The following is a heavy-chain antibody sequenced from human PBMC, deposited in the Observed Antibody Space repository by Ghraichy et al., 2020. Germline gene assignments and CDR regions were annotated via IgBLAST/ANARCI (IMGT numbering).Heavy chain of an antibody. J-gene: IGHJ6*02. CDR1: GYSISSGYY. CDR3: ARDGIAAAGYYYYYGMDV. D-gene: IGHD6-13*01. V-gene: IGHV4-38-2*02. Sequence: SQTLSLTCTVSGYSISSGYYWGWIRQPPGKGLEWIGSIYHSGSTYYNPSLKSRFTISVDTSKNQFSLKLSSVTAADTAVYYCARDGIAAAGYYYYYGMDVWGQGTTVTVSS. CDR2: IYHSGST.